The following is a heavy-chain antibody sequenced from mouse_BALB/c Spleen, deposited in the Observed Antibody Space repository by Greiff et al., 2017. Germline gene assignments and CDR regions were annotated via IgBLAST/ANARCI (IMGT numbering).Heavy chain of an antibody. J-gene: IGHJ2*01. CDR3: ARGGLRPYFDY. D-gene: IGHD2-4*01. Sequence: VQLKHSGPELVKPGASVKISCKASGYTFTDYNMHWVKQSHGKSLEWIGYIYPYNGGTGYNQKFKSKATLTVDNSSSTAYMELRSLTSEDSAVYYCARGGLRPYFDYWGQGTTLTVSS. CDR2: IYPYNGGT. V-gene: IGHV1S29*02. CDR1: GYTFTDYN.